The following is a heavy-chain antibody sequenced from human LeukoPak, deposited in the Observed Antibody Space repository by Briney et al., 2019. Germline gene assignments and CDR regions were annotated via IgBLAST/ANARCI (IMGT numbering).Heavy chain of an antibody. D-gene: IGHD2-8*01. Sequence: SETLSLTCTVSGDSMSDSYWSWIRQPAGKGLEGIGRIYASGSTNYNPSLKSRFTLSVDTSSNQFSLTLSSVTAADTAVYHCARDIRSHNGPGGYYYYYMDVWGKGTTVTVSS. V-gene: IGHV4-4*07. CDR1: GDSMSDSY. J-gene: IGHJ6*03. CDR2: IYASGST. CDR3: ARDIRSHNGPGGYYYYYMDV.